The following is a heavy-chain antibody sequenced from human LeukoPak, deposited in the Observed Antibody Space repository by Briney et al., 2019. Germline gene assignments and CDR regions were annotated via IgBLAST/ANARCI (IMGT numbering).Heavy chain of an antibody. D-gene: IGHD5-18*01. J-gene: IGHJ4*02. V-gene: IGHV3-30*02. CDR3: AKIYRYSYGTFDH. CDR2: IRYDGSNK. CDR1: GFTFSSYG. Sequence: GGSLRLSCAASGFTFSSYGMHWVRQAPGKGLEWVAFIRYDGSNKYYADSVKGRFTISRDNSKNTLYLRMNSLRAEDTAVYYCAKIYRYSYGTFDHWGQGTLVTVSS.